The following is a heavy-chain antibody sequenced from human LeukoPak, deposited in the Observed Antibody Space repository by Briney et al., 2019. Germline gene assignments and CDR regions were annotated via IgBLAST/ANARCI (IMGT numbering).Heavy chain of an antibody. CDR3: ARGIGSWYYFDY. CDR1: GGSISSFY. Sequence: PSETLSLTCTVSGGSISSFYWSWIRQSPGKGLEWIGYIHYSGSTNYNPSLKSRVTISVDTSKNQFSLKLSSVTAADTAVYYCARGIGSWYYFDYWGQGTLVTVSS. CDR2: IHYSGST. V-gene: IGHV4-59*12. D-gene: IGHD6-13*01. J-gene: IGHJ4*02.